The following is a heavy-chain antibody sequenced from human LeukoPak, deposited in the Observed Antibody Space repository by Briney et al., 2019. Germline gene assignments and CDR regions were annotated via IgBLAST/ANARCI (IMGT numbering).Heavy chain of an antibody. V-gene: IGHV1-69*13. CDR3: ARDSGNDFGAN. CDR1: GGTFSSYA. D-gene: IGHD4-17*01. Sequence: SVKVSCKASGGTFSSYAISWVRQAPGQGLEWMGGIIPIFDKTNYARKFQDRVTITADESTSTAYMELSTLRSEDTAVYYCARDSGNDFGANWGQGTLVTVSS. J-gene: IGHJ4*02. CDR2: IIPIFDKT.